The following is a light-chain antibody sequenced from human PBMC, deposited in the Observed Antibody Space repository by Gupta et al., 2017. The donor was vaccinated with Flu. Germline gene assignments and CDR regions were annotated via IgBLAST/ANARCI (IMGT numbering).Light chain of an antibody. Sequence: SYDLTQPPSVSVFPGQTATITCSGENLWNKYVSWYQERPGQSPVLFIYKDAERPSGIPERFSGSNSATTATLTISETQAVDECYYYSQKWNRTIWVFGGGTKLTVL. CDR3: QKWNRTIWV. CDR1: NLWNKY. J-gene: IGLJ3*02. V-gene: IGLV3-1*01. CDR2: KDA.